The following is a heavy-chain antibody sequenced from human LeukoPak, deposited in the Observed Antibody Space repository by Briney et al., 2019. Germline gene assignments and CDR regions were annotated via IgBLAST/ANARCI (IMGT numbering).Heavy chain of an antibody. V-gene: IGHV4-61*02. Sequence: SETLSLTCSVSAGSINSGDYYWSWIRQPAGKGLEWIGRIYSPGTNYNYNPSVKSRVTISIDTSKNQFSLKLTSVNAADTAVYYCARGIGTSYDSSRDAFDIWGKGTMVTVSS. D-gene: IGHD3-22*01. CDR3: ARGIGTSYDSSRDAFDI. CDR1: AGSINSGDYY. J-gene: IGHJ3*02. CDR2: IYSPGTN.